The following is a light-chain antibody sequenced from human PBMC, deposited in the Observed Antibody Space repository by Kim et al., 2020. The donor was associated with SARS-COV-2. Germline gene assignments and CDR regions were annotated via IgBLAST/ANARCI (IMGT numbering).Light chain of an antibody. V-gene: IGLV3-21*04. CDR1: SIGSKS. J-gene: IGLJ2*01. Sequence: SYELTQPPSVSVAPGQTARVSCGGNSIGSKSVHWYQQKSGQAPVLVIYYDSDRPSGIPERFSGSNSGNTATLTINRVEAGDEADYYCQVWDSTSDHRVVF. CDR3: QVWDSTSDHRVV. CDR2: YDS.